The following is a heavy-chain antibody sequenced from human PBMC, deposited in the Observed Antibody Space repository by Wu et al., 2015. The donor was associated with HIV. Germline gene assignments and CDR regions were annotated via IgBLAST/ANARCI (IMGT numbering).Heavy chain of an antibody. Sequence: QMQLVQSGPEVKKPGTSVKVSCKASGFTFTSSAMQWVRQARGQRLEWIGWIVVGSGNTNYAQKFQERVTITRDMSTSTAYMELSSLRSEDTAVYYCAADGNAQNPYYYDSSGYSHDAFDIWGQGTMVTVSS. CDR3: AADGNAQNPYYYDSSGYSHDAFDI. CDR1: GFTFTSSA. V-gene: IGHV1-58*02. J-gene: IGHJ3*02. CDR2: IVVGSGNT. D-gene: IGHD3-22*01.